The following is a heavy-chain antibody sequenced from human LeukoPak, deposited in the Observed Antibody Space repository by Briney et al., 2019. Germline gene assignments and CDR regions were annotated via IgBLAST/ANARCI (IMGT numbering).Heavy chain of an antibody. CDR1: GYTLTELS. V-gene: IGHV1-24*01. D-gene: IGHD6-13*01. CDR3: ATGRAAAGTWLPDY. Sequence: ASVKVSCKVSGYTLTELSMHWARQAPGKGLEWMGGFDPEDGETIYAQKFQGRVTMTEDTSTDTAYMELSSLRSEDTAVYYCATGRAAAGTWLPDYWGQGTLVTVSS. J-gene: IGHJ4*02. CDR2: FDPEDGET.